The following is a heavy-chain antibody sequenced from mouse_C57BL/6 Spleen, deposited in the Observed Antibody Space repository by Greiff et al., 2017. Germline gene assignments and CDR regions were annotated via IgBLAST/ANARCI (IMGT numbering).Heavy chain of an antibody. V-gene: IGHV1-50*01. J-gene: IGHJ2*01. CDR2: VDPSDSYT. CDR3: ARDRDGTGYFDY. D-gene: IGHD4-1*01. CDR1: GYTFTSYW. Sequence: QVQLQQPGAELVKPGASVKLSCKASGYTFTSYWMQWVKQRPGQGLEWIGEVDPSDSYTNYNQKFKGKATLTVDTSSSTAYMQLSSLASEDSAVYYCARDRDGTGYFDYWGQGTTLTVSS.